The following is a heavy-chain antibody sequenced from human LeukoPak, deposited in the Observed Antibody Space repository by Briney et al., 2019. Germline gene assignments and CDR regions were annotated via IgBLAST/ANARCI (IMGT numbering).Heavy chain of an antibody. J-gene: IGHJ6*03. Sequence: GESLKTSCKGSGYSFTSYWIGWVPQMPGKGLEWMGIIYPGDSDTRYSPSFQGQVTISADKSISTAYLQWSSLKASDTAMYYCARLGGWFGELASAYYYSYYMDVWGKGTTVTISS. D-gene: IGHD3-10*01. CDR3: ARLGGWFGELASAYYYSYYMDV. CDR2: IYPGDSDT. CDR1: GYSFTSYW. V-gene: IGHV5-51*01.